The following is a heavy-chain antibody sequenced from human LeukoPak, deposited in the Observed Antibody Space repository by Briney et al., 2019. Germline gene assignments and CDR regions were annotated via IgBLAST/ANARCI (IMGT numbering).Heavy chain of an antibody. D-gene: IGHD3-16*02. Sequence: PEASVKVSCKASGYTFTSYDINWVRQATGQGLEWMGWMNPNSGNTGSAQRFQGRITMTRDTPISTAYMELSSLRSEDTAVYYCARGPLVRLPSSFDPWGQGTLVTVSS. CDR3: ARGPLVRLPSSFDP. V-gene: IGHV1-8*01. CDR1: GYTFTSYD. J-gene: IGHJ5*02. CDR2: MNPNSGNT.